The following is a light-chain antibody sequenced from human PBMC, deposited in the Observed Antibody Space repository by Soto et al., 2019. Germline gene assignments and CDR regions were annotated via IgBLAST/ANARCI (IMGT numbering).Light chain of an antibody. CDR2: DAS. Sequence: IVLTQSPCTLSISPGEGATLSCRASQSVSSSYLAWYQQKPGQAPRLLIYDASNRATGIPARFSGSGSGTDFTLTISSLEPEDFAVYYCQQRSNWLTFGGGTKVDIK. CDR3: QQRSNWLT. V-gene: IGKV3D-20*02. CDR1: QSVSSSY. J-gene: IGKJ4*01.